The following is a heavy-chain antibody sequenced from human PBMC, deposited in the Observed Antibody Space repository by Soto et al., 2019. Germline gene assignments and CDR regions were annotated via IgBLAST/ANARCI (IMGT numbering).Heavy chain of an antibody. CDR2: ISYDGNNE. CDR1: GFTFSSYA. D-gene: IGHD1-26*01. V-gene: IGHV3-30-3*01. CDR3: ARMGVD. Sequence: QVQLVESGGGVVQPGRSLRLSCAASGFTFSSYAMHWVRQAPGKGLEWVAVISYDGNNEYYADSVRGRFTISRDNSKNTLYLQMNSLRAEDTAVYYCARMGVDWGQGTLVTVSS. J-gene: IGHJ4*02.